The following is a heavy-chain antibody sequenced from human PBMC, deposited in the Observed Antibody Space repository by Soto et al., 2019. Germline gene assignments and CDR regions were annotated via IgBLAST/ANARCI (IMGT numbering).Heavy chain of an antibody. Sequence: ASVKVSCKASGYTFTSYDINWVRQATGQGLEWMGWMNPNSGNTGYAQKFQGRVTMTRNTSISTAYMELSSLRSEDTAVYYCARGQQGYYDSSEASGYWGQGTLLTVSS. CDR3: ARGQQGYYDSSEASGY. D-gene: IGHD3-22*01. CDR2: MNPNSGNT. J-gene: IGHJ4*02. V-gene: IGHV1-8*01. CDR1: GYTFTSYD.